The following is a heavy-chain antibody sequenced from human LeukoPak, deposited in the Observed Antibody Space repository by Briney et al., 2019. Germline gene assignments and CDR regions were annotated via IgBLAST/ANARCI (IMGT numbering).Heavy chain of an antibody. CDR3: ARVTTSSAMEDYFDY. D-gene: IGHD2-2*01. Sequence: PSETLSLTCAVSGYSISSGYYWGWIRQPPGKGLEWIGNIYHSGSFYSNPSLKSRVTISVDTSKNQFSLKLSSVTAADTAVYYCARVTTSSAMEDYFDYWGQGTLVTVSS. J-gene: IGHJ4*02. V-gene: IGHV4-38-2*01. CDR1: GYSISSGYY. CDR2: IYHSGSF.